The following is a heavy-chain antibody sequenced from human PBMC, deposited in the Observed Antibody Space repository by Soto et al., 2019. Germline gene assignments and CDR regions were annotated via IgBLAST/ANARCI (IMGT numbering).Heavy chain of an antibody. CDR1: GYTFTGYY. CDR2: ISAYNGNT. D-gene: IGHD1-26*01. V-gene: IGHV1-18*04. CDR3: ARDRGGSFNHDY. J-gene: IGHJ4*02. Sequence: GASVKVSCKASGYTFTGYYMHWVRQAPGQGLEWMGWISAYNGNTNYAQKLQGRVTMTTDTSTSTAYMELRSLRSDDTAVYYCARDRGGSFNHDYWGQGTLVTVSS.